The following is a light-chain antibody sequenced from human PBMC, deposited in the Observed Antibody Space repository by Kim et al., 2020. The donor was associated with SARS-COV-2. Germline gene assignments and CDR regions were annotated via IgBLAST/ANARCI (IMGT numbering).Light chain of an antibody. CDR2: GAY. J-gene: IGKJ1*01. CDR1: QCVSNNF. V-gene: IGKV3-20*01. CDR3: QQYGSSPGT. Sequence: SPGERATLSCRASQCVSNNFLAWYQHKPGQAPRLRFHGAYSRATGISDRFSCSGSATDFTLTISRLEPEDFAVYFCQQYGSSPGTFGQGTKVDIK.